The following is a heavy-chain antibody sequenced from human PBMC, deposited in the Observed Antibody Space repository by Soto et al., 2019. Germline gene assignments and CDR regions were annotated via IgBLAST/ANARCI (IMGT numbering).Heavy chain of an antibody. D-gene: IGHD3-22*01. Sequence: ASVKVSCKASGYSFTSCDINWVRQATGQGLEWMGWISAYNGNTNYAQKLQGRVTMTTDTSTSTAYMELRSLRSDDTAVYYCARDQAGYYYDSSGYYPNDYWGQGTLVTVSS. V-gene: IGHV1-18*01. J-gene: IGHJ4*02. CDR2: ISAYNGNT. CDR1: GYSFTSCD. CDR3: ARDQAGYYYDSSGYYPNDY.